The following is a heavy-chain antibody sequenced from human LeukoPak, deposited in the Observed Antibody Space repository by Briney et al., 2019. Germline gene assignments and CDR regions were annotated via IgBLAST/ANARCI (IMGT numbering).Heavy chain of an antibody. J-gene: IGHJ3*02. Sequence: PSETLSLTCTVSGGSISSYYWSWIRQPPGKGLEWIGYIYYSGSTNYNPSLKSRVTISVDTSKNQFSLKLSSVTAADTAVYYCAREYSSFDAFDIWSQGTMVTVSS. CDR3: AREYSSFDAFDI. CDR2: IYYSGST. V-gene: IGHV4-59*01. D-gene: IGHD6-6*01. CDR1: GGSISSYY.